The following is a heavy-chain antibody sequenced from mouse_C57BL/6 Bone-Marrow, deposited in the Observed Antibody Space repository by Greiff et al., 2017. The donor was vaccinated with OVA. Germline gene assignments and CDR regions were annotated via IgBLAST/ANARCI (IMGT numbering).Heavy chain of an antibody. D-gene: IGHD1-1*01. CDR1: GFNITDYY. V-gene: IGHV14-2*01. J-gene: IGHJ3*01. CDR2: IDPEDGGT. Sequence: VQLQQSGAELVKPGASVKLSCTASGFNITDYYMHWVKQRTEQGLEWIGRIDPEDGGTKYAPKFQGKATITADTSSNTAYLQLSSLTSEDTAVYYCARSNYCGSSYAWFAYWGQGTLVTVSA. CDR3: ARSNYCGSSYAWFAY.